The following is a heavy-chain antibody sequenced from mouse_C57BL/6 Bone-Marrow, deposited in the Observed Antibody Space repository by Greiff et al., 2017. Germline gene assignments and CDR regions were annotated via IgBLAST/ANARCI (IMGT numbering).Heavy chain of an antibody. D-gene: IGHD1-1*01. CDR1: GYTFTSYG. CDR2: IYPRSGNT. Sequence: QVQLQQSGAELARPGASVKLSCKASGYTFTSYGISWVKQRTGPGLEWIGAIYPRSGNTYYNEKFKGKATLTADKSSSTAYMELRSLTSEDSAVYLCARREDYSMDYWGQGTSVTVSS. J-gene: IGHJ4*01. CDR3: ARREDYSMDY. V-gene: IGHV1-81*01.